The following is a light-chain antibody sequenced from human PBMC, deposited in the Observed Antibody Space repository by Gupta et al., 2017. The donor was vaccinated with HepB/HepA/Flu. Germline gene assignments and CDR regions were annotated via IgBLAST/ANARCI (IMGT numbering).Light chain of an antibody. CDR1: QSVSSSY. CDR3: QQYGSSRQST. Sequence: IVLTQSPGTLPLSTGERATLSCRASQSVSSSYLAWYQQKPGQAPRHLMYGAASRATGTPERCSGSRCGREVTITISRLEQEDFAVYYCQQYGSSRQSTFGGGTKVEIK. CDR2: GAA. J-gene: IGKJ4*01. V-gene: IGKV3-20*01.